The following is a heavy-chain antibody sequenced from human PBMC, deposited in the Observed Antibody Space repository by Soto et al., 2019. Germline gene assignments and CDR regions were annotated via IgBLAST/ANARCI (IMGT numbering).Heavy chain of an antibody. Sequence: VQLVQSGSEVEKPGASVKVSCKASGYTFTSYEINWVRQATGQGLEWMGWMNPKSGCTGYAQKFPGRVTMTRNTFIITAYMELSSLRSEDTALYYCARGELLWFGELPRWGQGTLVSVSS. J-gene: IGHJ4*02. D-gene: IGHD3-10*01. CDR2: MNPKSGCT. CDR1: GYTFTSYE. V-gene: IGHV1-8*01. CDR3: ARGELLWFGELPR.